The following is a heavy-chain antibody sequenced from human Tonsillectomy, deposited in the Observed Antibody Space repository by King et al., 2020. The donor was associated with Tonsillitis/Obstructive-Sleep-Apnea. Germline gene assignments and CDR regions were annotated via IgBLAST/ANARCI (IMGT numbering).Heavy chain of an antibody. Sequence: VQLVGSGGVVVQPGESLRLSCAASGFTFHDYTMHWVRQAPEKGLEWVALISWDGGMTFYADSVKGRFTISRDNSKNSLYLQMNSLKTEDTAFYYCAKDMVHGVIMTGIFDYWGQGTLVTVSS. CDR3: AKDMVHGVIMTGIFDY. V-gene: IGHV3-43*01. J-gene: IGHJ4*02. CDR2: ISWDGGMT. CDR1: GFTFHDYT. D-gene: IGHD3-10*01.